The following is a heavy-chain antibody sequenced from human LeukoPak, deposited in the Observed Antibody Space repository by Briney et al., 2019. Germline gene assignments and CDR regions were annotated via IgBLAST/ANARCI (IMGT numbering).Heavy chain of an antibody. D-gene: IGHD6-6*01. J-gene: IGHJ4*02. Sequence: GASVKVSCKASGYTFTGYYMHWVRQAPGQGLEWMGWINPDSGGTNYAQKFQGRVTMTRDTSINTAYMALSRLRSDETAVYYCAKDSVPMSSRSSGRCGYWGQRTLDSVPS. CDR2: INPDSGGT. CDR1: GYTFTGYY. V-gene: IGHV1-2*02. CDR3: AKDSVPMSSRSSGRCGY.